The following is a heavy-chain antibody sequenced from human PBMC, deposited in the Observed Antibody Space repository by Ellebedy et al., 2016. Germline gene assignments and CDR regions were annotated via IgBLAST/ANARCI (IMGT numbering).Heavy chain of an antibody. V-gene: IGHV3-74*01. J-gene: IGHJ4*02. CDR2: INGDGSST. CDR1: GLTVSGYW. D-gene: IGHD3-3*01. CDR3: ARDGSEWSRDY. Sequence: GGSLRLXXVASGLTVSGYWMHWVRQAPGRGLVWVARINGDGSSTYYADSVKGRFIISRDNAKNSLFLQMNSLRVEDTAVYYCARDGSEWSRDYWGQGTLVTVSS.